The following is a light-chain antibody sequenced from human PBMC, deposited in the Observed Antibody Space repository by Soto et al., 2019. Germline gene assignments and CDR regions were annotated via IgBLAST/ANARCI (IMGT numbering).Light chain of an antibody. CDR1: QSVSSY. V-gene: IGKV3-11*01. Sequence: EIVLTQSPATLSLSPGERATLSCRASQSVSSYLAWYQQKPGQARRLLIYDASNRATGIPARFSGSVSGTDFTLTISSLEPEDFAVYYCQQRSNWPPLTFGGGTKVEIK. CDR2: DAS. CDR3: QQRSNWPPLT. J-gene: IGKJ4*01.